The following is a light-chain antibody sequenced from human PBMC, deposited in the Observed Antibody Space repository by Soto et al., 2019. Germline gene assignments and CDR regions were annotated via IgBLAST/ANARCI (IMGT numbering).Light chain of an antibody. V-gene: IGLV1-47*01. CDR3: ATWEDNLTALV. Sequence: QSVLIQPPSASGTPGQRVTISCSGSSSNIGSNYVYWFQQLPGAAPKLLIYRNNQRPSGVPDRFSGSKSGTSASLAISGLRSEDEADFYCATWEDNLTALVFGGGTKLTVL. CDR1: SSNIGSNY. CDR2: RNN. J-gene: IGLJ3*02.